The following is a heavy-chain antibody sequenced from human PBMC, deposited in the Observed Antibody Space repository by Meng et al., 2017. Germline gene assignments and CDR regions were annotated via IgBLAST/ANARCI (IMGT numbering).Heavy chain of an antibody. CDR2: INHSGST. CDR3: ARGPLVHQYFDY. Sequence: QVRLQQWGAGLLMPSETLSLTCAVYGGSFSGYYWSWIRQAPGKGLEWIGEINHSGSTNYNPSLKSRVTISVDTSKNQFSLKLSSVTAADTAVYYCARGPLVHQYFDYWGQGTLVTVSS. J-gene: IGHJ4*02. CDR1: GGSFSGYY. V-gene: IGHV4-34*01. D-gene: IGHD6-13*01.